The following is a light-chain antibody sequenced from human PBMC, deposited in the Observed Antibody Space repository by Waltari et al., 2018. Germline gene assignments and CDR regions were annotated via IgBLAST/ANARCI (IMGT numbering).Light chain of an antibody. CDR2: WAS. CDR1: QTVLYRDNNKNY. V-gene: IGKV4-1*01. Sequence: DIVMTQSPDSLVVSLGERATLHRKSSQTVLYRDNNKNYLTWYQQKPGQPPKLLFSWASIRESGVPDRLSASGSGTDFTLTISSLQAEDVAVYYCHQHYTTPWTFGQGTKVEIK. CDR3: HQHYTTPWT. J-gene: IGKJ1*01.